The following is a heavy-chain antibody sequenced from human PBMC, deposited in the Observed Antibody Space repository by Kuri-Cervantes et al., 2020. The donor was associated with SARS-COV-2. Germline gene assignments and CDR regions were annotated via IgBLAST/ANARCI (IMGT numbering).Heavy chain of an antibody. J-gene: IGHJ1*01. Sequence: LSLTCAASGFTFSSYAMNWVRQAPGKGLEWVSVIGGSGVRTSYADSVKGRFTISRDNSKNTLYLQMNSLRAEDTAVYYCAKVGGHREYFQNWGQGTLVTVSS. CDR3: AKVGGHREYFQN. CDR2: IGGSGVRT. V-gene: IGHV3-23*01. CDR1: GFTFSSYA. D-gene: IGHD3-16*01.